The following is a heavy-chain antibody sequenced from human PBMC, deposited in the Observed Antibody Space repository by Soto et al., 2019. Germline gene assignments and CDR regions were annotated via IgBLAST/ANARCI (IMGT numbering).Heavy chain of an antibody. J-gene: IGHJ4*02. CDR2: IYWDADK. CDR3: AHVETRVTKV. D-gene: IGHD4-17*01. Sequence: QITLKESGPTLVKPTQTLTLTCTFSGFSLSSSGVGVGWIRQPPGKALEWLALIYWDADKRYSPSLKSRLTITKDTCKNPVVLTMTNMDPVDTAASYCAHVETRVTKVWGQGTLVTVSS. V-gene: IGHV2-5*02. CDR1: GFSLSSSGVG.